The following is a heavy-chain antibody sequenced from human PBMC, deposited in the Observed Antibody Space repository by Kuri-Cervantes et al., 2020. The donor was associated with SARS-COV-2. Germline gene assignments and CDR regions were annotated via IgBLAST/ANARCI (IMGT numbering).Heavy chain of an antibody. CDR1: GGSFSGYY. J-gene: IGHJ3*02. CDR3: ARLSGDAFDI. Sequence: SQTLSLTCAVYGGSFSGYYWSWIRQPPGKGLEWIGEINHSGSTNYNPSLKSRVTISVDTSKNQFSLKLSSVTAADTAVYYCARLSGDAFDIWDQGTMVTVS. V-gene: IGHV4-34*01. CDR2: INHSGST.